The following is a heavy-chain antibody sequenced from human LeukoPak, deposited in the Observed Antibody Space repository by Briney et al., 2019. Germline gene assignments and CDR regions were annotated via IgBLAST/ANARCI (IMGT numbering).Heavy chain of an antibody. CDR2: LSSDGVDK. Sequence: GGSLRLSCAASGFTFSSYVMHWVRQTPGKGLEWVAILSSDGVDKRYADSVQGRFTVSRDNSKNTLYLQMNSLRAEDTAVYYCAKVLDYYDSSGYYYAFDYWGQGTLVTVSS. V-gene: IGHV3-30-3*01. CDR1: GFTFSSYV. CDR3: AKVLDYYDSSGYYYAFDY. J-gene: IGHJ4*02. D-gene: IGHD3-22*01.